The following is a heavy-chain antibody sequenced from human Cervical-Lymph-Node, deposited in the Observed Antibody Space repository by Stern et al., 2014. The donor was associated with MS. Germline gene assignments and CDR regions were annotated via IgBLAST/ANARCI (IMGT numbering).Heavy chain of an antibody. J-gene: IGHJ4*02. CDR2: LIPVLGTS. CDR3: ARDRSLGVTPFFDI. CDR1: RGNFDNYA. Sequence: MQLVESGAEVKKPGSSVKVSCTASRGNFDNYAIAWVRQAPGQGLEWMGGLIPVLGTSTYAEKFQGRVSITADDFSTTVYMELSSLRSEDTAVYYCARDRSLGVTPFFDIWGQGTLVTVSS. V-gene: IGHV1-69*01. D-gene: IGHD3-22*01.